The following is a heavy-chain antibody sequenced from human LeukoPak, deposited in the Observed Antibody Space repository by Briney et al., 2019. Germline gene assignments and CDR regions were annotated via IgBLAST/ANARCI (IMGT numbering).Heavy chain of an antibody. CDR2: IYPGDSDT. CDR1: GYSFTSYW. V-gene: IGHV5-51*01. D-gene: IGHD4-23*01. CDR3: ARQGATVVTRDAFDI. J-gene: IGHJ3*02. Sequence: GESLKISCKGSGYSFTSYWIGWVRQMPGKGLEWMGIIYPGDSDTRYSPSFQGQVTISADKSISTAYLQWSSLKASDTAMYYCARQGATVVTRDAFDIWGQGTMVTVSS.